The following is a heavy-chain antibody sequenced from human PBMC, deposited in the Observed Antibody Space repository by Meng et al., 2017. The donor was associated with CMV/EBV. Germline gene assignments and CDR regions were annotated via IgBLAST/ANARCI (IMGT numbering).Heavy chain of an antibody. CDR1: SSSYY. CDR3: ARAKGYYYDSSGYSSGFDP. Sequence: SSSYYWGWIRQPPGKGLEWIGSIYYSGSTYYNPSLKSRVTISVDTSKNQFSLKLSSVTAADKAVYYCARAKGYYYDSSGYSSGFDPWGQGTLVTVSS. J-gene: IGHJ5*02. CDR2: IYYSGST. D-gene: IGHD3-22*01. V-gene: IGHV4-39*07.